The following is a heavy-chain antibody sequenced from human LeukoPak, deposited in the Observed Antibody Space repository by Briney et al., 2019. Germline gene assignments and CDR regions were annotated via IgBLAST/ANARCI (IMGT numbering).Heavy chain of an antibody. J-gene: IGHJ5*02. V-gene: IGHV4-38-2*02. CDR3: AREGIMITFGGVIVPLHWFDP. D-gene: IGHD3-16*02. CDR2: IYHSGST. Sequence: PSETLSLTCTVSGYSISSGYYWAWSRQPPGQGLAWIGMIYHSGSTYYNPSLKSRVTISVDTSTTQFSLKLSSVTAADTAVYYCAREGIMITFGGVIVPLHWFDPWGQGTLVTVSS. CDR1: GYSISSGYY.